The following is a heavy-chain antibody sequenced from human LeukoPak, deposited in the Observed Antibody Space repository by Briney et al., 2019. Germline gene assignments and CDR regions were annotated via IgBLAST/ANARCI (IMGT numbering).Heavy chain of an antibody. V-gene: IGHV3-74*01. J-gene: IGHJ4*02. CDR3: VRDLGGRSGH. CDR2: INSDGSIT. Sequence: GGSLRLSCAASGFTFTTYWMHWVRQAPGKGLVWVSHINSDGSITSYADSVKGRFTISRDNAKNTLYLQMNSLRAEDTAVYYCVRDLGGRSGHWGQGTLVTVSS. D-gene: IGHD1-26*01. CDR1: GFTFTTYW.